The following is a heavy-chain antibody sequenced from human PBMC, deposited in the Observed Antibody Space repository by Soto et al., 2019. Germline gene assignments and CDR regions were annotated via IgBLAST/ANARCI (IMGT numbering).Heavy chain of an antibody. CDR2: IIPIFGTA. J-gene: IGHJ6*02. D-gene: IGHD1-20*01. CDR3: ARGITGTVSYYYGMDV. Sequence: QVQLVQSGAEVKKPGSSVQVSCKASGGTFSSYPISWVRQAPGQGLEWMGGIIPIFGTANHEQKFQGRVTITADESTSTAYMELSSLRSEDTAVYYCARGITGTVSYYYGMDVWGQGTTVTVSS. CDR1: GGTFSSYP. V-gene: IGHV1-69*12.